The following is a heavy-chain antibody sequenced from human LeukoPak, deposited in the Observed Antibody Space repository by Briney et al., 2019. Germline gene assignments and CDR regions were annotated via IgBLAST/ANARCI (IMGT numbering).Heavy chain of an antibody. CDR3: ARDRSRIFDY. V-gene: IGHV3-48*02. Sequence: GGSLRLSCAASGFTFSIYSMNWARQAPGKGLEWVSYISSGSSPIYYADSVKGRFTISRDNAKNSLYLQMNSLRDEDTAVYYCARDRSRIFDYWGQGTLVTVSS. CDR2: ISSGSSPI. J-gene: IGHJ4*02. D-gene: IGHD6-13*01. CDR1: GFTFSIYS.